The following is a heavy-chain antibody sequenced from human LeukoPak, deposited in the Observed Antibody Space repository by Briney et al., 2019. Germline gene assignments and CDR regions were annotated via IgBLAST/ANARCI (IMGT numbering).Heavy chain of an antibody. CDR3: ARRNAMDV. CDR1: GFTFSNYW. V-gene: IGHV3-7*03. CDR2: INRDGSER. Sequence: PGGSLRLSCAASGFTFSNYWMTWVRQAPGKGLEWVASINRDGSERYYVDSVKGRFTISRDGAKSSLYLQMNSLRAEDTAVYYCARRNAMDVWGQGTTVIVFS. J-gene: IGHJ6*02.